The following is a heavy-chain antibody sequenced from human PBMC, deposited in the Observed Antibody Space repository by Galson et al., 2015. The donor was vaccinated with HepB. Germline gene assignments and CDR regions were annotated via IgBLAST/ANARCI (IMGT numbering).Heavy chain of an antibody. D-gene: IGHD6-19*01. CDR3: ARGVAGTYYFDY. J-gene: IGHJ4*02. Sequence: SETLSLTCTVSGGSISAYYWSWIRQPPGKGLEWIGYVSYSGSTNYNPSLKSRATISVDTSKNQFSLKLSSVTSAETAVYYCARGVAGTYYFDYWGQGPLVTVSS. CDR1: GGSISAYY. CDR2: VSYSGST. V-gene: IGHV4-59*01.